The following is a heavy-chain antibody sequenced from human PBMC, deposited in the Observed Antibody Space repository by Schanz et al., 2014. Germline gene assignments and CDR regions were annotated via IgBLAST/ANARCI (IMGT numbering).Heavy chain of an antibody. CDR1: GFTFDDYA. V-gene: IGHV3-9*01. CDR2: ISWNSGSI. Sequence: EAQLVESGGGLVQPGRSLRLSCAASGFTFDDYAMHWVRQAPGKGLEWVSGISWNSGSIGYADSVKGRFTISRDDAKNSLYLQMNSLRAEDTALYYCAKDRQNRVNRVGYYYGMDVWGQGTTVTVSS. CDR3: AKDRQNRVNRVGYYYGMDV. J-gene: IGHJ6*02. D-gene: IGHD3-16*01.